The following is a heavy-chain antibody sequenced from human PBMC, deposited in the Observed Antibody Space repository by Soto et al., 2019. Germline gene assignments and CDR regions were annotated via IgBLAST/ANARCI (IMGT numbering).Heavy chain of an antibody. D-gene: IGHD2-15*01. J-gene: IGHJ5*02. Sequence: QVQLQESGPGLVKPSETLSLTCTVSGGSISSYYWSWIRQPPGKGLEWIGYIYYSGSTNYNPSLKSRVTISVDTSKNQFSLKLSSVTAADTAVYYCASLGHPKSWVAAPNWFDPWGQGTLVTVSS. CDR3: ASLGHPKSWVAAPNWFDP. V-gene: IGHV4-59*08. CDR1: GGSISSYY. CDR2: IYYSGST.